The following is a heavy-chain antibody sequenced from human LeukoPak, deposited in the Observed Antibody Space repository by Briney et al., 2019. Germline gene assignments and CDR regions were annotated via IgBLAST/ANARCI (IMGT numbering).Heavy chain of an antibody. CDR2: ISGSGGYT. D-gene: IGHD5-24*01. V-gene: IGHV3-23*01. CDR3: AKSRGEYYHYGMDV. J-gene: IGHJ6*02. Sequence: PGGSLRLSCAASGFTFSSYAMSWVRQAPGKGLEWGSDISGSGGYTYYADSVKGRFTISRNNSNNTLYLQMNSLRVEDTDEYHCAKSRGEYYHYGMDVWGQRTTVTVSS. CDR1: GFTFSSYA.